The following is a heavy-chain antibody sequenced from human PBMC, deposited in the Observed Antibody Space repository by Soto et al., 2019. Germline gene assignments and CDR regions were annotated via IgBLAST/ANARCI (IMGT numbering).Heavy chain of an antibody. J-gene: IGHJ5*02. CDR3: AGGGYCSSTSCYTAGGPAWFDP. CDR1: GGTFSSYA. Sequence: VKVSCKASGGTFSSYAISWVRQAPGQGLEWMGGITPIFGTANYAQKFQGRVTITADKSTSTAYMELSSLRSEDTAVYYCAGGGYCSSTSCYTAGGPAWFDPWGQGTLVTVSS. V-gene: IGHV1-69*06. D-gene: IGHD2-2*02. CDR2: ITPIFGTA.